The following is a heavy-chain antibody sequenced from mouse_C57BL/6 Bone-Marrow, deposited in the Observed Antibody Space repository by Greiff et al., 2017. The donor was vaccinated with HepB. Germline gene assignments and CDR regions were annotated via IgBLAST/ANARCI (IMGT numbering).Heavy chain of an antibody. Sequence: EVQRVESGGGLVQPGGSLKLSCAASGFTFSDYGMAWVRQAPRRGPEWVAFISNLAYSIYYADTVTGRFTISRENAKNTLYLEMSSLRSEDTAMYYCAREGSTMVTTGWFAYWGQGTLVTVSA. CDR2: ISNLAYSI. J-gene: IGHJ3*01. V-gene: IGHV5-15*01. D-gene: IGHD2-2*01. CDR3: AREGSTMVTTGWFAY. CDR1: GFTFSDYG.